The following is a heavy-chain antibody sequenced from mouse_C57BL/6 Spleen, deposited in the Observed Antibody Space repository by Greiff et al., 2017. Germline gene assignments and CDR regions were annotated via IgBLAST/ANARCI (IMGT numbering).Heavy chain of an antibody. CDR3: ARNTYYGSSRSYAMDY. CDR1: GFSLTSYG. CDR2: IWSGGST. D-gene: IGHD1-1*01. V-gene: IGHV2-2*01. J-gene: IGHJ4*01. Sequence: QVHVKQSGPGLVQPSQSLSITCTVSGFSLTSYGVHWVRQSPGKGLEWLGVIWSGGSTDYNAAFISRLSISKDNSKSQVFFKMNSLQADDTAIYYCARNTYYGSSRSYAMDYWGQGTSVTVSS.